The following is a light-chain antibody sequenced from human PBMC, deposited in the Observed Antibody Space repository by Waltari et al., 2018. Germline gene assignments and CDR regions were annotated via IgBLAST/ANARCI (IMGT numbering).Light chain of an antibody. Sequence: DIQMTQSPSTLSASVGDRVTITCRASQSISTWLAWYQQKPGKAPKLLIYKASSLESGVPSRFSGSGSGTEFTLFISSLQPDDVATYYCQQYNTYPWTFGQGTKVEIK. CDR3: QQYNTYPWT. CDR2: KAS. J-gene: IGKJ1*01. CDR1: QSISTW. V-gene: IGKV1-5*03.